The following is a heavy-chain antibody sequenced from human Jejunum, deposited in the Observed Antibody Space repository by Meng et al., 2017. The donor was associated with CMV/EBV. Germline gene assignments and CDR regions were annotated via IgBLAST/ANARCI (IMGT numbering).Heavy chain of an antibody. CDR1: FG. Sequence: FGMHWVSQAPGKGLEWVAFIRYDGGNTYYTDSVKGRFTISRDNSKNTLYLQLNSLRAEDTAVYHCVQGGYCSSTTCYNLGWFAPWGQGTLVTVSS. CDR3: VQGGYCSSTTCYNLGWFAP. D-gene: IGHD2-2*03. CDR2: IRYDGGNT. J-gene: IGHJ5*02. V-gene: IGHV3-30*02.